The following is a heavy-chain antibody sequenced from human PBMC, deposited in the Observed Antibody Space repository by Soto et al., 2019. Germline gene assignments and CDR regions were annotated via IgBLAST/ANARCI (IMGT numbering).Heavy chain of an antibody. CDR1: GGSVSSGSYY. J-gene: IGHJ3*02. V-gene: IGHV4-61*01. CDR2: IYYSGST. CDR3: ARRGVAAAATGAFDI. Sequence: QVQLQESGPGLVKPSETLSLTCTVSGGSVSSGSYYWSWIRQPPGKGLEWIGYIYYSGSTNYNPSLKSRVTISVDTSKNQFSLKLSSVTAADTAVYYCARRGVAAAATGAFDIWGQGTMVTVSS. D-gene: IGHD6-13*01.